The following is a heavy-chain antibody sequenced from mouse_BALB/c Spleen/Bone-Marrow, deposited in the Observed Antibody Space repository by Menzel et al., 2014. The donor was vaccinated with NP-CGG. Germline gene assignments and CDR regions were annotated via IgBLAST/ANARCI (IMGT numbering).Heavy chain of an antibody. CDR3: VSYYYGNYFDS. V-gene: IGHV14-3*02. J-gene: IGHJ2*01. CDR1: GFNIKDTY. CDR2: IDPANGNT. Sequence: EVQLQESGAELVKPGASVKLSCTASGFNIKDTYMHWVKQRPEQGLEWIGRIDPANGNTKYDPKFQGKATITADTSPNTAYLQLSSLTSEDTAVYYCVSYYYGNYFDSWGQGTTLTVSS. D-gene: IGHD1-1*01.